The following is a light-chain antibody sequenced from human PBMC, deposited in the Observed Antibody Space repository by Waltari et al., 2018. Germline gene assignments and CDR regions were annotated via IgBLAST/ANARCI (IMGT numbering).Light chain of an antibody. Sequence: QSALTQPASVSGSPGQSITISCTGSSSDVGTYTLSPWYQQYPGKAPKLILYEDNKRPSGVSDRFSDSKSGNTASLTISGLRAEDEAHYYCCSYAGSATLVFGGGTKLTVL. CDR3: CSYAGSATLV. J-gene: IGLJ2*01. CDR2: EDN. CDR1: SSDVGTYTL. V-gene: IGLV2-23*01.